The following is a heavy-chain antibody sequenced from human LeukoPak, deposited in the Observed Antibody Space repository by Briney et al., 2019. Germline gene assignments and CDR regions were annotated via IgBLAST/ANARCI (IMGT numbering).Heavy chain of an antibody. CDR2: IGATGDT. J-gene: IGHJ4*02. D-gene: IGHD6-13*01. CDR1: GFTFNSYD. V-gene: IGHV3-13*01. Sequence: GGSLRLSCAASGFTFNSYDIHWVRQAPGKGLEWVSSIGATGDTYYTDSVKGRFTISRDNSKNTLYLQMNSLRAEDTAVYYCAKDGTGIGDSSRDMFDYWGQGTLVTVSS. CDR3: AKDGTGIGDSSRDMFDY.